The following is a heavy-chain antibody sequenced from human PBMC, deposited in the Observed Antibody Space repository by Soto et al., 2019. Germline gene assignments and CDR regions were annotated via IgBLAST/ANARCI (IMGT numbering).Heavy chain of an antibody. D-gene: IGHD1-1*01. CDR3: ARNWNGVDY. V-gene: IGHV3-74*01. J-gene: IGHJ4*02. Sequence: EVQLVESGGGLDQPGESLRLSCEASGFTFSNHWMHWVRQAPGKGPVWVARIKTDGSTTNYADYVKGRFTVSRDNAKNTLFLQMNSLRVEDTAVYYCARNWNGVDYWGQGTLVTVSS. CDR2: IKTDGSTT. CDR1: GFTFSNHW.